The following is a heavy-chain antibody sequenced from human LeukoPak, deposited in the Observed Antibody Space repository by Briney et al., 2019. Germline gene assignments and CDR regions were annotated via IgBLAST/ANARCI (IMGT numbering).Heavy chain of an antibody. CDR1: GFTFSDYY. V-gene: IGHV3-11*05. CDR2: ISGTSTYT. Sequence: GGSLRLSCAASGFTFSDYYTSWIRQAPGKGLEWVSYISGTSTYTNYADSVKGRFTISRDNAKNSLYLQMNSLRAEDTSVYYCERDISYFGGDCAPYYFDYWGQGTLVTVSS. J-gene: IGHJ4*02. D-gene: IGHD2-21*02. CDR3: ERDISYFGGDCAPYYFDY.